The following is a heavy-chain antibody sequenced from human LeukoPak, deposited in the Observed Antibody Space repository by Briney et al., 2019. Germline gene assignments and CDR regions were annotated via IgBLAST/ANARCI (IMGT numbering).Heavy chain of an antibody. CDR1: GGSFSGYY. V-gene: IGHV4-34*01. Sequence: SETLSLTCAVYGGSFSGYYWSWIRQPPGKGLEWIGEINHSGSTNYNPSLKSRVTISVDTSKNQFSLNLTSVTAADTAVYYRARDDTAMVKLFDYWGQGTLVTVSS. CDR3: ARDDTAMVKLFDY. J-gene: IGHJ4*02. D-gene: IGHD5-18*01. CDR2: INHSGST.